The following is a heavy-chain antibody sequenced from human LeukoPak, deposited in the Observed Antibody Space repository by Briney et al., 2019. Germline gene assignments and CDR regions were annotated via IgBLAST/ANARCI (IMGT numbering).Heavy chain of an antibody. J-gene: IGHJ6*03. V-gene: IGHV4-4*07. Sequence: PSETLSLTCTVSGGSISSYYWSRIRQPAGRGLEWIGRIFTTGSTNYNPSLKSRVTMSVDTSKNQFSLKLSSVTAADTAVYYCARSGPLLLGRYMDVWGKGTTVTVSS. CDR2: IFTTGST. D-gene: IGHD2-15*01. CDR1: GGSISSYY. CDR3: ARSGPLLLGRYMDV.